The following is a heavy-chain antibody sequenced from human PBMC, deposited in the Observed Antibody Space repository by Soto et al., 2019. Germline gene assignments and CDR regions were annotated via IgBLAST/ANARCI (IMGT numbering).Heavy chain of an antibody. D-gene: IGHD5-18*01. CDR1: GASISSGGYY. CDR3: ARTEWIQLWFDY. V-gene: IGHV4-31*03. Sequence: QVQLLESGPGLVKPSQTLSLICNVSGASISSGGYYWSWIRQRPGGGLEWLGFIYYSGISHYNPSRKSGATISVDTSKNQFSLKLISVTAADTAVYYCARTEWIQLWFDYWGQGALVTVS. CDR2: IYYSGIS. J-gene: IGHJ4*02.